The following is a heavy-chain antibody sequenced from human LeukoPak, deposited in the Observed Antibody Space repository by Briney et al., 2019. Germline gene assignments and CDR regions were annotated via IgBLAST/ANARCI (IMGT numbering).Heavy chain of an antibody. J-gene: IGHJ4*02. Sequence: GGSLRLSCAASGFTFSSYAMSWVRQAPGKGLEWVAYIRYDGSIKDHAASVRGRFTISRDNSKNTLYLQLNSLKTEDTAVYYCAKPVSGVAAAGDKWGQGTLVTVSS. V-gene: IGHV3-30*02. CDR3: AKPVSGVAAAGDK. CDR1: GFTFSSYA. CDR2: IRYDGSIK. D-gene: IGHD6-13*01.